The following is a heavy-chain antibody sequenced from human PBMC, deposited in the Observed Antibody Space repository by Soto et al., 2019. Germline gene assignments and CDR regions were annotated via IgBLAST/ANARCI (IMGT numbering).Heavy chain of an antibody. Sequence: QVQLVESGGGVVQPGRSLRLSCAASGFTFSSCAMHWVRQAPGKGLEWVALISYDGSNKYYADSVKGRFTISRDNSKNTLYLQMNSLRAEDTAVYYCARDKRDLRFAECSYYFDSWGQGTLVTVSS. J-gene: IGHJ4*02. CDR1: GFTFSSCA. CDR3: ARDKRDLRFAECSYYFDS. CDR2: ISYDGSNK. D-gene: IGHD3-3*01. V-gene: IGHV3-30-3*01.